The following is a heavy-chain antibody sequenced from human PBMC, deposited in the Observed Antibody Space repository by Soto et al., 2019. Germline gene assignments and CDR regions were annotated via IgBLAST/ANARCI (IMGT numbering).Heavy chain of an antibody. J-gene: IGHJ4*02. CDR3: ANVGSGSLDY. V-gene: IGHV3-23*01. CDR2: ISGSGGST. CDR1: GFTFSSYA. Sequence: LSLTCAASGFTFSSYAMSWVRQAPGKGLEWVSAISGSGGSTYYADSVKGRFTISRDNSKNTLYLQMNSLRAEDTAVYYCANVGSGSLDYWGQGTLVTVSS. D-gene: IGHD3-10*01.